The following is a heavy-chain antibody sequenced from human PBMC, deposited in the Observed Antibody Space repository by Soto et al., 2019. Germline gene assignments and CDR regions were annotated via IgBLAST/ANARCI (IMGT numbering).Heavy chain of an antibody. CDR2: ITSGSTYI. J-gene: IGHJ5*01. D-gene: IGHD3-10*01. Sequence: GGSLRLSCAASGITFSRYSMNWVRQAPGKGLEWISSITSGSTYIHYADSVKGRFTISRDNAKNSLYLQMDSLKTEDTAVYFCARDHNFFESGRGFDSWGQGTLVTVSS. V-gene: IGHV3-21*01. CDR1: GITFSRYS. CDR3: ARDHNFFESGRGFDS.